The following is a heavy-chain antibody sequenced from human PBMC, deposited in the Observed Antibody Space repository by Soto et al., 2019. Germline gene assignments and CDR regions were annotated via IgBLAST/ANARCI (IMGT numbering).Heavy chain of an antibody. CDR2: IDYSGST. J-gene: IGHJ4*02. CDR3: ARGRIQLWYPFDY. V-gene: IGHV4-59*01. CDR1: CGSISSYY. D-gene: IGHD5-18*01. Sequence: PSETLSLTCTFSCGSISSYYGSWSRQPPGKGLEWMGDIDYSGSTNYNPALKSRVTISVDTSKNQFSLKLSSVTAADTAVYYCARGRIQLWYPFDYWGQGTLVTVSS.